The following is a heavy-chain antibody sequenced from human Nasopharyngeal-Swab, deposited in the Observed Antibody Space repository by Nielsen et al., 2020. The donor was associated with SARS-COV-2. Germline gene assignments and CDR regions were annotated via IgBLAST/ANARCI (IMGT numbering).Heavy chain of an antibody. V-gene: IGHV3-53*01. CDR2: IHSGGST. D-gene: IGHD6-6*01. CDR1: GFTVSSNY. Sequence: GESLKISCAASGFTVSSNYMSWVRQAPGKGLEWVSVIHSGGSTYYADSVKGRFTVSRDNSKNTLYLQINSLRAEDTAVYYCARDHQLGPTNYGMDVWGQGTTVTVSS. CDR3: ARDHQLGPTNYGMDV. J-gene: IGHJ6*02.